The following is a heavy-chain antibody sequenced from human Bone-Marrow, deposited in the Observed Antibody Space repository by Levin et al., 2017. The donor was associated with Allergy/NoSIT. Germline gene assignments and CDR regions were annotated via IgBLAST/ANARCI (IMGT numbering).Heavy chain of an antibody. Sequence: GSLRLSCTVSGGSISSYYWSWIRQPPGKGLEWIGYIYYSGSTNYNPSLKSRVTISVDTSKNQFSLKLSSVTAADTAVYYCARVYGSGSYYPLTFDYWGQGTLVTVSS. CDR3: ARVYGSGSYYPLTFDY. CDR2: IYYSGST. D-gene: IGHD3-10*01. CDR1: GGSISSYY. V-gene: IGHV4-59*01. J-gene: IGHJ4*02.